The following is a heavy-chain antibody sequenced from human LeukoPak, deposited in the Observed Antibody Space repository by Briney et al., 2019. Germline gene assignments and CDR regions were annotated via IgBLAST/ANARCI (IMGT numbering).Heavy chain of an antibody. J-gene: IGHJ5*02. CDR1: GGSISSSSYY. V-gene: IGHV4-39*07. D-gene: IGHD4-17*01. Sequence: PSETLSLTCTVSGGSISSSSYYWGWIRRPPGKGLEWIGSIYYSGSTYYNPSLKSRVTISVDTSKNQFSLKLSSVTAADTAVYYCARDGGNDYGLSWGQGTLVTVSS. CDR3: ARDGGNDYGLS. CDR2: IYYSGST.